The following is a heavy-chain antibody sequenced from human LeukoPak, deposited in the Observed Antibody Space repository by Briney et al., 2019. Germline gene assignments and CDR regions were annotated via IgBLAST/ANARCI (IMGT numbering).Heavy chain of an antibody. D-gene: IGHD3-22*01. J-gene: IGHJ6*03. CDR1: GFSLSTSGMC. CDR3: ARIVRDSSGYAPGNYYYYYMDV. CDR2: IDWDDDK. Sequence: SGPTLVNPTQTLTLTCTFSGFSLSTSGMCVSWIRQPPGKALEWLARIDWDDDKYYSTSLKTRLTISKDTSKNQVVLTMTNMDPVDTATYYCARIVRDSSGYAPGNYYYYYMDVWGKGTTVTVSS. V-gene: IGHV2-70*11.